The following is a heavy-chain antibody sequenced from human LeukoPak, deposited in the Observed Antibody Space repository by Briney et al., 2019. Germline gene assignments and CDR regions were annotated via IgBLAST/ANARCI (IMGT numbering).Heavy chain of an antibody. CDR3: ARRSGGYYTWFDP. V-gene: IGHV3-30-3*01. D-gene: IGHD3-3*01. CDR2: ISYDGSNK. J-gene: IGHJ5*02. Sequence: GGSLRLSCAASGFTFSSYAMHWVRQAPGKGLEWVAVISYDGSNKYYADSVKGRFTISRDNSKNTLYLQMNSLRAEDTAVYYCARRSGGYYTWFDPWGQGTLVTVSS. CDR1: GFTFSSYA.